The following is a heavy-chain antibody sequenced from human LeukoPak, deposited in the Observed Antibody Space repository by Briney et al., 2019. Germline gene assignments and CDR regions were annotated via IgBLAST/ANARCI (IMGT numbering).Heavy chain of an antibody. CDR2: ISYDGSNK. V-gene: IGHV3-30*03. D-gene: IGHD2-2*01. CDR1: GFTFSSYG. CDR3: AREYCSSTSCLGMDV. J-gene: IGHJ6*02. Sequence: PGRSLRLSCAASGFTFSSYGMHWVRQAPGKGLEWVAVISYDGSNKYYADSVKGRFTISRDNSKNTLYLQMNSLRAEDTAVYYCAREYCSSTSCLGMDVWGQGTTVTVSS.